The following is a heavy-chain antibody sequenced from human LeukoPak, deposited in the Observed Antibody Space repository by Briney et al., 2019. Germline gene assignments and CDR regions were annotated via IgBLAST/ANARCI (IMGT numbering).Heavy chain of an antibody. CDR3: ARDFTVRGVINSLPDY. CDR1: GFTFGSYA. CDR2: ISYDGSNK. V-gene: IGHV3-30-3*01. Sequence: GGSLRLSCAASGFTFGSYAMHWVRQAPGKGLEWVAVISYDGSNKYYADSVKGRFTISRDNSKNTLYLQMNSLRAEDTAVYYCARDFTVRGVINSLPDYWGQGTLVTVSS. J-gene: IGHJ4*02. D-gene: IGHD3-10*01.